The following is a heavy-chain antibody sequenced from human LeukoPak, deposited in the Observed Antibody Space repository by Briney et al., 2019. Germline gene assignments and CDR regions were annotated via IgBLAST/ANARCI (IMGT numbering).Heavy chain of an antibody. CDR2: ISYDGSKR. CDR1: GFTFRSYA. Sequence: GGSLRLSCAASGFTFRSYAMHWVRQAPGKGLEWVALISYDGSKRYFADSVKGRFTISRDNSKNTLYLQMNSLRAEDTAVYYCARGPSGYHNTGGQGTLVTVSS. CDR3: ARGPSGYHNT. J-gene: IGHJ4*02. D-gene: IGHD5-12*01. V-gene: IGHV3-30*14.